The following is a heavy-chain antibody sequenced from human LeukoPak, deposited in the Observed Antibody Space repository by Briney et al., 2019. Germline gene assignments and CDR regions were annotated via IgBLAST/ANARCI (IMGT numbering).Heavy chain of an antibody. CDR3: ARSLGDYVWGSYRYEGGSFFDY. D-gene: IGHD3-16*02. CDR2: IKQDGSEK. CDR1: GFTFSSYW. J-gene: IGHJ4*02. Sequence: GGSLRLSCAASGFTFSSYWMSWVRQAPGKGLEWVANIKQDGSEKYYVDSVKGRFTISRDNAKNSLYLQMNSLRAEDTAVYYCARSLGDYVWGSYRYEGGSFFDYWGQGTLVTVSS. V-gene: IGHV3-7*01.